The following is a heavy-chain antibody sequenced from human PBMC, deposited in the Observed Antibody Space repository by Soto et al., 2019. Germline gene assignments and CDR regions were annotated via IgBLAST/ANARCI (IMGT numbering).Heavy chain of an antibody. CDR1: GFTFSSYG. V-gene: IGHV3-33*01. J-gene: IGHJ6*02. CDR3: ARADPWYSGMDV. CDR2: IWYDGSNK. Sequence: QVQLVESGGGVVQPGRSLRLSCAASGFTFSSYGMHWVRQAPGKGLEWVAVIWYDGSNKYYADSVKGRFTISRDNSKNTLYLQMNSLRAEDTAVYYCARADPWYSGMDVWGQGTTVTVSS.